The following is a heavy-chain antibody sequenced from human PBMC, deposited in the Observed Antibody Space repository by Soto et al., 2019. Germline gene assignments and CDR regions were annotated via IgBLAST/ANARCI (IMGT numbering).Heavy chain of an antibody. Sequence: ASVKVSCKASGYTFTNYAMHWVRQAPGQRLEWMGGIIPIFGTANYAQKFQGRVTITADESTSTAYMELSSLRSEDTAVYYCADDSSGRYFDYWGQGTLVTVSS. CDR3: ADDSSGRYFDY. CDR1: GYTFTNYA. V-gene: IGHV1-69*13. D-gene: IGHD3-22*01. CDR2: IIPIFGTA. J-gene: IGHJ4*02.